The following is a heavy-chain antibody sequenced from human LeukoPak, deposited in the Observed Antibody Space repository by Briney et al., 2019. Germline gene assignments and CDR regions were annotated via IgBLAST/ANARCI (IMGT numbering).Heavy chain of an antibody. D-gene: IGHD5-12*01. CDR2: ISYDGSSK. J-gene: IGHJ4*02. Sequence: PGRSLRLSCAASGSTFSTYAMHWVRQAPGKGLEWVAVISYDGSSKYYADSVKGRFTISRDNSKNTLYLQMNSLRAEDTAVYYCARDPGATNYYFDYWGQGTLVTVSS. CDR1: GSTFSTYA. V-gene: IGHV3-30*04. CDR3: ARDPGATNYYFDY.